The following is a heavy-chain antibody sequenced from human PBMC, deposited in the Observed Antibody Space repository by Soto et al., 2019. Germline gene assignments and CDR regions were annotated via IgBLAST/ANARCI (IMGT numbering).Heavy chain of an antibody. V-gene: IGHV3-74*01. Sequence: EVQLVESGGGLVKPGGSLRLSCEASGLAFSTFWMHWVRQAPGKGLVWVSRINSDGSSTYYADSVKGRVTISRDNAKNTLYLQLNSLRPEDTAVYYCARDVEDCVQRTLVTVSS. CDR2: INSDGSST. CDR1: GLAFSTFW. CDR3: ARDVED. J-gene: IGHJ4*02.